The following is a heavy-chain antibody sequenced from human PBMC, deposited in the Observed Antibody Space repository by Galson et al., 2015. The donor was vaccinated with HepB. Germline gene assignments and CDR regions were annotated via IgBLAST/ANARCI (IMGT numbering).Heavy chain of an antibody. CDR2: INHSAST. J-gene: IGHJ6*02. V-gene: IGHV4-34*01. D-gene: IGHD2-15*01. CDR3: ARDEQIVAIEYYSFAMDV. CDR1: GGSFSDYY. Sequence: LSLTCAVYGGSFSDYYWSWIRQPPGKGLEWIGEINHSASTNYNPSLKSRVTISVDTSKNQFSLKLSSVTAADTAVYYCARDEQIVAIEYYSFAMDVWGQGTTVTVSS.